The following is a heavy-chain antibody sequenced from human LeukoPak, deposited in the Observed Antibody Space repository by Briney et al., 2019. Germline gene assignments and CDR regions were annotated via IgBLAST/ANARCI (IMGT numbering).Heavy chain of an antibody. V-gene: IGHV1-69*05. J-gene: IGHJ4*02. CDR1: GGTFSSYA. D-gene: IGHD3-10*01. CDR2: IIPIFGTA. CDR3: ARAFGGGASEYYFDY. Sequence: ASVKVSCKASGGTFSSYAISWVRQAPGQGLEWMGGIIPIFGTANYAQKFQGRVTITTDESTGTAYMELSSLRSEDTAVYYCARAFGGGASEYYFDYWGQGTLVTVSS.